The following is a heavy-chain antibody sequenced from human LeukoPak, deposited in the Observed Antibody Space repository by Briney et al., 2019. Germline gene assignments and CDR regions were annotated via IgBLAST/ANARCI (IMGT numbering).Heavy chain of an antibody. J-gene: IGHJ4*02. CDR1: GFTFSSYS. V-gene: IGHV3-21*04. D-gene: IGHD4/OR15-4a*01. CDR2: ISSSSSYI. Sequence: PGGSLRLSCAASGFTFSSYSMNWVRQAPGKGLEWVSFISSSSSYIYYADSVKGRFTISRDNAKNTLYLQVNSLRVEDTAVYFCAKAFSRSYDYGPSDHWGQGTLVTVSS. CDR3: AKAFSRSYDYGPSDH.